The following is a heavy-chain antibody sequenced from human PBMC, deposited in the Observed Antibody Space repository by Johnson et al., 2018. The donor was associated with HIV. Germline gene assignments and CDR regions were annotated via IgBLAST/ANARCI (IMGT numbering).Heavy chain of an antibody. CDR3: ARDGDSDAFDI. CDR1: GFTFDDYA. D-gene: IGHD4-17*01. CDR2: ISWNSGSI. V-gene: IGHV3-9*01. Sequence: VQLVESGGGLVQPGRSLRLSCAASGFTFDDYAMHWVRQAPGKGLEWVSGISWNSGSIGSADSVKGRFTISSDNSENTLYWQMKSLRTEDTAVYYCARDGDSDAFDIWGQGTVVTVSS. J-gene: IGHJ3*02.